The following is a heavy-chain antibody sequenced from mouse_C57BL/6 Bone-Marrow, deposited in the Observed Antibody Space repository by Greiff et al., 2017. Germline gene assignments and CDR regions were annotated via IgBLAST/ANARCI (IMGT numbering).Heavy chain of an antibody. CDR2: IYWDDDK. V-gene: IGHV8-12*01. J-gene: IGHJ4*01. CDR3: ARSGGYYAMDY. CDR1: GFSLSTSGMG. Sequence: VKLVESGPGILQSSQTLSLTCSFSGFSLSTSGMGVSWIRQPSGKGLEWLAHIYWDDDKRYNPSLKSRLTISKDTSRNQVFLKITSVDTADTATYYCARSGGYYAMDYWGQGTSVTVSS. D-gene: IGHD1-1*02.